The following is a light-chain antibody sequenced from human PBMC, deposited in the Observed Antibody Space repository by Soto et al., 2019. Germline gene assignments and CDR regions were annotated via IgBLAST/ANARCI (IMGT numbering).Light chain of an antibody. CDR1: QSISSF. J-gene: IGKJ1*01. CDR3: QQSYNTPPT. CDR2: AAS. Sequence: IQMTQSPSSLSASVGDRVTVTCRASQSISSFLNWYQQKPGKAPKLLIYAASTLQSGVPSRFSGSASGTDFTLTISSLQPEDFVTYYCQQSYNTPPTFGQGTKVEIK. V-gene: IGKV1-39*01.